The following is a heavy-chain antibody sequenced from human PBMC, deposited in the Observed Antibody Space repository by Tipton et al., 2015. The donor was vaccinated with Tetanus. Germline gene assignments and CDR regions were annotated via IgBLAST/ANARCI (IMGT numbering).Heavy chain of an antibody. Sequence: TLSLTCAVYGGSFSGYYRSWIRQPPGKGLEWIGEINHSGSTNYNPSLKSRVTISVDTSKNQFSLKLSSVTAADTAVYYCARRPYYFDYWGQGTLVTVSS. CDR3: ARRPYYFDY. J-gene: IGHJ4*02. CDR2: INHSGST. V-gene: IGHV4-34*01. CDR1: GGSFSGYY.